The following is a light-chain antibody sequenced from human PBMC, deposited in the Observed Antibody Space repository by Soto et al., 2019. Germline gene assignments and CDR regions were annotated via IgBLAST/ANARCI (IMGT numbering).Light chain of an antibody. CDR2: DVS. CDR3: SSYTSSTTRV. CDR1: SSDVGGYNY. Sequence: QSALTQPASVSGSPGQSITNSCTGTSSDVGGYNYVSWYQQHPGKAPKLMIYDVSNRPSGVSNRFSGSKSGTTASLTISGLQAEDEADYYCSSYTSSTTRVFGTGTKLTVL. V-gene: IGLV2-14*01. J-gene: IGLJ1*01.